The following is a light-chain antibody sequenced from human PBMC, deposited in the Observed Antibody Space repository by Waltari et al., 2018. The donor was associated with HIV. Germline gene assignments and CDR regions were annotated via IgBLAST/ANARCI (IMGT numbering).Light chain of an antibody. CDR3: SAYAGSNNLVL. V-gene: IGLV2-8*01. J-gene: IGLJ2*01. CDR1: SSAVGGYNN. CDR2: DVN. Sequence: QSALTQPTSAPGSLGQSVPISCTGPSSAVGGYNNVSWYQQYPGEPPILIIYDVNKRPSGGPERCSGCKSGNTASLTVSGLQGEDEAQYYCSAYAGSNNLVLFGGATKRTVL.